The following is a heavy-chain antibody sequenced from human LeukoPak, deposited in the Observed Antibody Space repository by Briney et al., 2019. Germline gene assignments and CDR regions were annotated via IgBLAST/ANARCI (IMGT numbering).Heavy chain of an antibody. V-gene: IGHV3-15*01. CDR1: GFSVSSNY. CDR3: TTDPTYYYDY. CDR2: IKSKTDGGTT. Sequence: GGSLRLSCAASGFSVSSNYMSWVRQAPGKGLEWVGRIKSKTDGGTTDYAAPVKGRFTISRDDSKNTLYLQMNSLKTEDTAVYYCTTDPTYYYDYWGQGTLVTVSS. J-gene: IGHJ4*02.